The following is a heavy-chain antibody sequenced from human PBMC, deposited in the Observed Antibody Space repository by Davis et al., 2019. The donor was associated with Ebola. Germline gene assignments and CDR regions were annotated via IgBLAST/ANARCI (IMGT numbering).Heavy chain of an antibody. V-gene: IGHV4-34*01. J-gene: IGHJ4*02. D-gene: IGHD3-22*01. Sequence: PSETLSLTCAVYGGSFSGYYWSWIRQPPGKGLEWIGEINHSGSTNYNPSLKSRVTISVDTSKNQFSLKLSSVTAADTAVYYCAREVLRNYYDSSGYDYWGQGTLVTVSS. CDR2: INHSGST. CDR1: GGSFSGYY. CDR3: AREVLRNYYDSSGYDY.